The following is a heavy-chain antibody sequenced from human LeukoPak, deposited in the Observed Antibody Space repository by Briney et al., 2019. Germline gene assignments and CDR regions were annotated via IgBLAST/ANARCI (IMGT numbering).Heavy chain of an antibody. CDR2: ISWNSGSI. CDR1: GFTFDDYA. CDR3: AKGLGYSSGWYNWFDP. J-gene: IGHJ5*02. D-gene: IGHD6-19*01. V-gene: IGHV3-9*01. Sequence: GRSLRLSCAASGFTFDDYAMHWVRQAPGKGLEWVSGISWNSGSIGYADSVKGRFTISRDNAKNSLYLQMNSLRAEDTALYYCAKGLGYSSGWYNWFDPWGQGTLVTVSS.